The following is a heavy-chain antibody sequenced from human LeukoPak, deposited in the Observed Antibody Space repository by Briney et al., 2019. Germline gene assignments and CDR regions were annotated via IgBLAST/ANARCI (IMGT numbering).Heavy chain of an antibody. D-gene: IGHD6-6*01. V-gene: IGHV1-69*13. J-gene: IGHJ6*03. CDR1: GGTFSSYA. CDR2: IIPIFGTT. CDR3: ARSHYSSYWDNGPHYYYYYMDV. Sequence: SVKVSCKASGGTFSSYAISWVRQAPGQGLEWMGGIIPIFGTTNYAQKVQGRDTNSADESTSTAYMELSSLRSEDTAVYFCARSHYSSYWDNGPHYYYYYMDVWGKGTTVTVSS.